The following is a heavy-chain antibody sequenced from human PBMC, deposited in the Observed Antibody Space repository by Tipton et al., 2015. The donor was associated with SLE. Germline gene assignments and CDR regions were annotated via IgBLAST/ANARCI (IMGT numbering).Heavy chain of an antibody. CDR2: ISGSGSDT. CDR3: AKDSLDSSSWFSDY. V-gene: IGHV3-23*01. Sequence: SLRLSCAASGFTFSSYAMSWVRQAPGKGLEWVSGISGSGSDTHYADSVKGRFTISRDNSKNTLYLQMNCLRAEDTALYYCAKDSLDSSSWFSDYWGQGPLVTVSS. J-gene: IGHJ4*02. CDR1: GFTFSSYA. D-gene: IGHD6-13*01.